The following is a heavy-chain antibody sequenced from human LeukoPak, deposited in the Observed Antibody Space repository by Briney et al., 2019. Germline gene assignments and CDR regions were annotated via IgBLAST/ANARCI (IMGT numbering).Heavy chain of an antibody. J-gene: IGHJ4*02. CDR1: GFTFSNFA. D-gene: IGHD6-19*01. V-gene: IGHV3-23*01. CDR3: AKDGRGSHSSGSYFDH. Sequence: GGSLRFSCAGSGFTFSNFAMSWVRQAPGKGLEWVSSISASGGTTESADSVKGRFTISRDNSKNTLYLQMSTLRAEDTALYYCAKDGRGSHSSGSYFDHWGQGTLVTVSS. CDR2: ISASGGTT.